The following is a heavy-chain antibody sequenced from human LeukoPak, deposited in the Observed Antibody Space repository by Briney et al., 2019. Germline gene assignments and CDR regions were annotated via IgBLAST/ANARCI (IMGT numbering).Heavy chain of an antibody. V-gene: IGHV1-3*01. Sequence: ASVKVSCKASGYTFTNYAMQWVRQAPGQRLEWTGWINAGNGHTRYSQRFQGRVTITRDTSASTVYMEVTSLRFEDTAVYYCARGIWSRTVSSYYFDCWGQGTLVTVSS. CDR1: GYTFTNYA. CDR2: INAGNGHT. CDR3: ARGIWSRTVSSYYFDC. D-gene: IGHD3-3*01. J-gene: IGHJ4*02.